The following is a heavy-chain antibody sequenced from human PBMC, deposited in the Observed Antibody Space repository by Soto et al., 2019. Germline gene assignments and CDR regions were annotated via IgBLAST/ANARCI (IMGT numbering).Heavy chain of an antibody. CDR1: GYTFTGYY. D-gene: IGHD4-4*01. V-gene: IGHV1-2*02. J-gene: IGHJ5*02. CDR2: INPNSGGT. CDR3: ARSPPGDSKTNWFDP. Sequence: ASVKVSCRASGYTFTGYYIHWVRQAPGQGLQWMGSINPNSGGTNFAQKFQGRVTMTRESSISTAYMELSRLKSDDTAIYYCARSPPGDSKTNWFDPWGQGTLVTVSS.